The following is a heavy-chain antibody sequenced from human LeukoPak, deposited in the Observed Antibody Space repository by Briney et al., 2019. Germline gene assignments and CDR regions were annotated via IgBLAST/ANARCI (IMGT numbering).Heavy chain of an antibody. J-gene: IGHJ3*02. Sequence: AASVKVSCKASGGTFSSYAISWVRQAPGQGLEWMGRIIPILGIANYAQKFQGRVTITADKSTSTAYMELSSLRSEDTAVYYCATTLYYGSGSYSSDAFDIWGQGTMVTVSS. D-gene: IGHD3-10*01. CDR1: GGTFSSYA. V-gene: IGHV1-69*04. CDR3: ATTLYYGSGSYSSDAFDI. CDR2: IIPILGIA.